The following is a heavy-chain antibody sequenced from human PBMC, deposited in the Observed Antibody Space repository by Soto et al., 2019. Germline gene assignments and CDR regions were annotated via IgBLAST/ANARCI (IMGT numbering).Heavy chain of an antibody. Sequence: SGTLSLTCTVSGDPVTRVSDYWSWTRQPPGKGLGWIGYIYYIGSADYNPSLGSRVTISIDTSKNQFSLKLSSVTAADTAVYYCASIVGDFWSGYYADGWGQATTVTVAS. D-gene: IGHD3-3*01. V-gene: IGHV4-61*01. J-gene: IGHJ6*02. CDR2: IYYIGSA. CDR1: GDPVTRVSDY. CDR3: ASIVGDFWSGYYADG.